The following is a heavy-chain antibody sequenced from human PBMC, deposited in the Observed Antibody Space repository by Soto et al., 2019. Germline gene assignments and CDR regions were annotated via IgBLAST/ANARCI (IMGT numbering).Heavy chain of an antibody. Sequence: QVQLQESGPGLVKPSQTLSLTCTVSGGSISSGGYYWSWIRQHPGKGLEWIGYIYYSGSTYYNPSLKSRVTISVDTSKNQFSLMLSSVTAADTAVYYCARGYCSGGSCYPPPNNWFDPWGQGTLVTVSS. CDR1: GGSISSGGYY. J-gene: IGHJ5*02. CDR2: IYYSGST. V-gene: IGHV4-31*03. D-gene: IGHD2-15*01. CDR3: ARGYCSGGSCYPPPNNWFDP.